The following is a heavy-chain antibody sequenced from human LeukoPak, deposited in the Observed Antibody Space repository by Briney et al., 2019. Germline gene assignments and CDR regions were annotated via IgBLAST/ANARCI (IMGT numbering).Heavy chain of an antibody. CDR1: GFTFSSYG. Sequence: LVESGGGVVQPGGSLRLSCAASGFTFSSYGMHWVRQAPGKGLEWVAFIRYDGSNKYYADSVKGRFTISRDNAKNSLYLQMNSLRAEDTAVYYCAGSRSGGSPFDYWGQGTLVTVSS. V-gene: IGHV3-30*02. D-gene: IGHD2-15*01. CDR2: IRYDGSNK. CDR3: AGSRSGGSPFDY. J-gene: IGHJ4*02.